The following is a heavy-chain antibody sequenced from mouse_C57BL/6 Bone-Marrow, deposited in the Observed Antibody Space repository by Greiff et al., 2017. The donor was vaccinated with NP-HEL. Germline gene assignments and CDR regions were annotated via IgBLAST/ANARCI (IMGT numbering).Heavy chain of an antibody. Sequence: VQLQQSGAELVRPGASVKLSCTASGFNIKDDYMHWVKQRPEQGLEWIGWIDPENGDTEYASKFQGKATITADTSSNTAYLQLSSLTSEDTAVCYCTRYYYDYDVDYWGQGTTLTVSS. CDR3: TRYYYDYDVDY. J-gene: IGHJ2*01. CDR1: GFNIKDDY. V-gene: IGHV14-4*01. CDR2: IDPENGDT. D-gene: IGHD2-4*01.